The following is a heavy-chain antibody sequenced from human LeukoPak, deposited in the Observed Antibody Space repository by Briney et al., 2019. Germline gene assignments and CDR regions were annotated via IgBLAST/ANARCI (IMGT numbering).Heavy chain of an antibody. J-gene: IGHJ6*03. CDR3: ARHPRQLVRTSPYYYYYYMDV. V-gene: IGHV5-51*01. Sequence: GESLKISCKGSGYSFTSYWIGWVRQMPGKGLEWMGIIYPGDSDTRYSPSFQGQVTISADKSISTAYLQWSSLKASDTAMYYCARHPRQLVRTSPYYYYYYMDVWGKGTTVTVSS. CDR1: GYSFTSYW. CDR2: IYPGDSDT. D-gene: IGHD6-6*01.